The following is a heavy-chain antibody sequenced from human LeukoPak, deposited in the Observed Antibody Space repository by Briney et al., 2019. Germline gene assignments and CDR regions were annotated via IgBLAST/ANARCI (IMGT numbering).Heavy chain of an antibody. J-gene: IGHJ4*02. CDR1: GFNFANHA. CDR2: ISGSGGST. D-gene: IGHD1-26*01. Sequence: GGSLRLSCAASGFNFANHAMSWVRQTPGKGLEWVSAISGSGGSTYYADSVKGRFTISRDNSKNTLYLQMNSLRAEDTAVYYCAREGSYYVPYYFDYWGQGTLVTVSS. V-gene: IGHV3-23*01. CDR3: AREGSYYVPYYFDY.